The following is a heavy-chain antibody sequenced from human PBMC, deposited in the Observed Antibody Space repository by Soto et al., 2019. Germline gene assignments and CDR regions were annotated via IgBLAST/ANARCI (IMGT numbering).Heavy chain of an antibody. CDR2: IWNDGNGD. CDR1: GFNFNNYG. J-gene: IGHJ6*02. V-gene: IGHV3-33*01. CDR3: ARRQISPPTRGAASARGGMDV. D-gene: IGHD6-13*01. Sequence: QVQLVESGGGVVQPGRSLRLSCAASGFNFNNYGMHWVRQAPGKGLEWVAVIWNDGNGDYYANSVKGRFTISRDNSKNTLYLQMSSLRAEDTAVYYCARRQISPPTRGAASARGGMDVWGQGTTVTVSS.